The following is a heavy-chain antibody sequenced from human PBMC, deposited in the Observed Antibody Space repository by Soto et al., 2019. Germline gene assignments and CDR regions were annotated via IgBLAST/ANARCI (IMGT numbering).Heavy chain of an antibody. CDR2: IYYSGST. CDR1: GGSISSYY. V-gene: IGHV4-59*01. D-gene: IGHD2-2*03. Sequence: QVQLQESGPGLVKPSETLSLTCTVSGGSISSYYWSWIRQPPGKGLEWIGYIYYSGSTNYNPSLKSRVTISVDTSKNQFSLKRSSVTAADTAVYYCARGLDILGYWGQGTLVTVSS. CDR3: ARGLDILGY. J-gene: IGHJ4*02.